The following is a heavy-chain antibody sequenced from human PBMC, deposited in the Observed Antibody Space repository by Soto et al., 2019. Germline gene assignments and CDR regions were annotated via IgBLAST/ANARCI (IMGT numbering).Heavy chain of an antibody. J-gene: IGHJ4*02. CDR1: GGSISIGDVY. CDR2: IYYKGTA. CDR3: ARYGSGTYYNGIFDF. D-gene: IGHD3-10*01. V-gene: IGHV4-30-4*01. Sequence: PSETISLTCTVSGGSISIGDVYWSRIRQPPGKGLEWIGFIYYKGTAYYNPSLKSRVTVSVDTSKNQFSLNLGSVTAADTAVYYCARYGSGTYYNGIFDFWGEGALVTVSS.